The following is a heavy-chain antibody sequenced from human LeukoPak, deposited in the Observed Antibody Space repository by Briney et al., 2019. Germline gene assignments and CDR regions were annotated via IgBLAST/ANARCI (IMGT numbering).Heavy chain of an antibody. Sequence: SETLSLTCAVYGGSFSDYYWSWIRQPPGKGLEWIGEIDHSGSTNYNPSLKSRVTISVDTSKNQFSLKLSSVTTADTAVYYCARGPGMAHDYWGQGTLVTVSS. D-gene: IGHD2-8*01. CDR2: IDHSGST. V-gene: IGHV4-34*01. J-gene: IGHJ4*02. CDR3: ARGPGMAHDY. CDR1: GGSFSDYY.